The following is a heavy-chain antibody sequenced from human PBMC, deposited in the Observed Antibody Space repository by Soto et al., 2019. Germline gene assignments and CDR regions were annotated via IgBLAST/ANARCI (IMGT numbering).Heavy chain of an antibody. CDR1: GFTFSDHY. V-gene: IGHV3-11*06. Sequence: QVQLVESGGGLVKPGTSLRLSCAASGFTFSDHYMSWIRQAPGKGLEWLSHISARSTYTNYGDSVKGRFSISRDNVNQTVFLQMNSLRVDDTAIYYWAMGDYGRYWGPGTLVTVSS. CDR3: AMGDYGRY. CDR2: ISARSTYT. D-gene: IGHD4-17*01. J-gene: IGHJ4*02.